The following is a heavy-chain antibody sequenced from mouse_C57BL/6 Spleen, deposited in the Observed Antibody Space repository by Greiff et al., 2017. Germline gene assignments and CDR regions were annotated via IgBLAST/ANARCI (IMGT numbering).Heavy chain of an antibody. CDR3: ARGGYYDYDDAMDY. D-gene: IGHD2-4*01. CDR1: GYTFTSYW. Sequence: VQLQQSGAELVKPGASVKLSCKASGYTFTSYWMHWVKQRPGQGLEWIGMIHPNGGSTNYNEKFKGKATLTVDKSSSTAYMQLSSLTSEDSAVYDCARGGYYDYDDAMDYWGQGTSVTVSS. J-gene: IGHJ4*01. V-gene: IGHV1-64*01. CDR2: IHPNGGST.